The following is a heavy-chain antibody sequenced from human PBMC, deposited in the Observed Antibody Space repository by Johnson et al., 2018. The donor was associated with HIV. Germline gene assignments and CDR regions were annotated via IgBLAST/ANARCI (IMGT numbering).Heavy chain of an antibody. CDR2: IGYDGTNE. CDR1: GFTFSSYG. D-gene: IGHD3-10*01. J-gene: IGHJ3*02. Sequence: QMQLVESGGGVVQPGRSLRLSCAASGFTFSSYGMHWVRQAPGKGLEWVAVIGYDGTNEYSADSVKGRFTISRDNSKNTLYVQMNRLRTEDTAVYFCAKGRSGGSGAFDIWGQGTMVTVSA. CDR3: AKGRSGGSGAFDI. V-gene: IGHV3-33*06.